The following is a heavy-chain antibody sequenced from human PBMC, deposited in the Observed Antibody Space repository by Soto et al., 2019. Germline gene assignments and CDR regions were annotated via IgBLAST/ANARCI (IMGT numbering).Heavy chain of an antibody. CDR1: GGSISSGGYY. V-gene: IGHV4-31*03. D-gene: IGHD4-17*01. CDR2: IYYSGST. CDR3: ARGLHPLDYGDYVPLDY. Sequence: SETLSLTCTVSGGSISSGGYYWSWIRQHPGKGLEWIGYIYYSGSTYYNPSLKCRVTISVDTSKNQFSLKLSSVTAADTAVYYCARGLHPLDYGDYVPLDYWGQGTLVTVSS. J-gene: IGHJ4*02.